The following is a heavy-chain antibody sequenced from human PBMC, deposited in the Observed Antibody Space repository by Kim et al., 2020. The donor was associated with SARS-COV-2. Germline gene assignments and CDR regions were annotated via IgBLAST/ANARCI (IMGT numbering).Heavy chain of an antibody. J-gene: IGHJ4*02. CDR3: ARDQGWLQPFDY. D-gene: IGHD5-12*01. CDR1: GGSISSYY. CDR2: IYYSGST. V-gene: IGHV4-59*13. Sequence: SETLSLTCTVSGGSISSYYWSWIRQPPGKGLEWIGNIYYSGSTNYNPSLKSRVTISVDTSKNQFSLKLSSVTAVDTAVYYCARDQGWLQPFDYWGQGTLVTVSS.